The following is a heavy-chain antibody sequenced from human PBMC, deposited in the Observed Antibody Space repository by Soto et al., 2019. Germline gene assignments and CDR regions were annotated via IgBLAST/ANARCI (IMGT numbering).Heavy chain of an antibody. CDR2: ISAYNGNT. CDR3: ARVYSSGWQEYYFDY. J-gene: IGHJ4*02. D-gene: IGHD6-19*01. V-gene: IGHV1-18*04. CDR1: GSTFTSYG. Sequence: ASGKFSCRASGSTFTSYGISWVRQAPGQGLEWMGWISAYNGNTNYAQKLQGRVTMTTDTSTSTAYMELRSLRSDDTAVYYCARVYSSGWQEYYFDYWRQGTLVTVSS.